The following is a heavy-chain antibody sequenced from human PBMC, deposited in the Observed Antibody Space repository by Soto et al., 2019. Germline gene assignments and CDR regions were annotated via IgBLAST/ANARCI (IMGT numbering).Heavy chain of an antibody. J-gene: IGHJ4*02. V-gene: IGHV3-23*01. D-gene: IGHD2-2*01. CDR2: ISGSGGST. CDR3: AKDLRYCSSTSCPPLFDY. Sequence: PGGSLRLSCAASGFTFSSYAMSWVRQAPGKGLEWVSAISGSGGSTYYADSVKGRFTISRDNSKNTLYLQMNSLRAEDTAVYYCAKDLRYCSSTSCPPLFDYWGQGTLVTVSS. CDR1: GFTFSSYA.